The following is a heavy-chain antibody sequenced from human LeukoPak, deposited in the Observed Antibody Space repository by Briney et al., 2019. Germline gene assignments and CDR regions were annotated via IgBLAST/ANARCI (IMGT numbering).Heavy chain of an antibody. D-gene: IGHD6-13*01. V-gene: IGHV1-18*01. CDR1: GYTSTSYG. J-gene: IGHJ6*03. CDR3: ARSSSSWYGYYYYYYMDV. Sequence: ASVKVSCKASGYTSTSYGISWVRQAPGQGLEWMGWISAYNGNTNYAQKLQGRVTMTTDTSTSTAYMELRSLRSDDTAVYYCARSSSSWYGYYYYYYMDVWGKGTTVTVSS. CDR2: ISAYNGNT.